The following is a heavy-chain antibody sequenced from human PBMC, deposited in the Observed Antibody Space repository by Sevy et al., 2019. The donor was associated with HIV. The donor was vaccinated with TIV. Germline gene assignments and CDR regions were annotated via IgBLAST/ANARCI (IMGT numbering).Heavy chain of an antibody. J-gene: IGHJ4*02. CDR2: VTGDGTT. V-gene: IGHV3-23*01. CDR3: AGGDTTMITDLDY. CDR1: GLTLTTTG. D-gene: IGHD3-16*01. Sequence: GGSLRLSCAASGLTLTTTGMSWVRQAPGKGLEWVAGVTGDGTTYYADSVRDRFTVSRDNSKNTLYLQLNSLRADDTAVFYCAGGDTTMITDLDYWGQRTLVTVSS.